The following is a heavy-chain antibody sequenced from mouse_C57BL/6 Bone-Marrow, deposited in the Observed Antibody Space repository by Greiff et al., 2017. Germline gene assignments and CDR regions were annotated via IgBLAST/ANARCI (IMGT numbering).Heavy chain of an antibody. V-gene: IGHV5-16*01. Sequence: EVKLMESEGGLVQPGSSMKLSCTASGFTFSDYYMAWVRQVPEKGLEWVANINYDGSSTYYLDSLKSRFIISRDNAKNILYLQMSSLKSEDTATYYCAREGDLPGFAYWGQGTLVTVSA. CDR1: GFTFSDYY. CDR3: AREGDLPGFAY. J-gene: IGHJ3*01. CDR2: INYDGSST.